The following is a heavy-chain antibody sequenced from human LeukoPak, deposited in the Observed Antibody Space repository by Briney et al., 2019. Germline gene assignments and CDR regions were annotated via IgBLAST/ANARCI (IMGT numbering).Heavy chain of an antibody. J-gene: IGHJ4*02. CDR1: GFTFSSYA. CDR2: ISGSGGST. V-gene: IGHV3-23*01. CDR3: AKDRAEYQLLFPSDY. Sequence: PGGSLRLSCAASGFTFSSYAMSWVRQAPGKGLEWVSAISGSGGSTYYADSVKGRFTISRDNSKNTLYLQMNSLRAEDTAVYYCAKDRAEYQLLFPSDYWGQGTLVTVSS. D-gene: IGHD2-2*01.